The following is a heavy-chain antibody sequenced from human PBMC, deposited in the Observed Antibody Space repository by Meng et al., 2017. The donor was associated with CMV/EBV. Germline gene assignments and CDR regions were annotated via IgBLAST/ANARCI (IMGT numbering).Heavy chain of an antibody. V-gene: IGHV4-39*07. CDR3: ARDYGDLRQDY. CDR2: IYYSRST. J-gene: IGHJ4*02. D-gene: IGHD4-17*01. CDR1: GGSISSSSYY. Sequence: QRQLQRSGPGRMKPPGTLSLTCTVSGGSISSSSYYWGWIRQPPGKGLEWIGSIYYSRSTYYNPSLKSRVTISVDTSKNQFSLKLSSVTAADTAVYYCARDYGDLRQDYWGQRTLVTVSS.